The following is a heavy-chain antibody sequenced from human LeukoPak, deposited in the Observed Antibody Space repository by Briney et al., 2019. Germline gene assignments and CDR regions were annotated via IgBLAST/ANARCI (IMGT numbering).Heavy chain of an antibody. CDR1: GFTFSSYA. J-gene: IGHJ6*02. D-gene: IGHD2-15*01. CDR2: ISGSAGHT. V-gene: IGHV3-21*01. CDR3: ARSTGNCSGGSCYPNYYYYGMDV. Sequence: KPGGSLRLSCAVSGFTFSSYAMSWVRQAPGKGLDWVSAISGSAGHTYYADSVKGRFTISRDKAKNSLYLQMNSLRAEDTAVYYCARSTGNCSGGSCYPNYYYYGMDVWGQGTTVTVSS.